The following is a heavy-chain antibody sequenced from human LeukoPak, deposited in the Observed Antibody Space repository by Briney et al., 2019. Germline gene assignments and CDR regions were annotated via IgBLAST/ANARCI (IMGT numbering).Heavy chain of an antibody. Sequence: GGSLRLSCAASGFTFSSYTMNWVRQAPGKGLEWVSTVSSSSTYIYYADSVKGRFTISRDNAKNSLYLQMNSLRAEDTAVYYCARGASVAGYWGQGTLVTVSS. J-gene: IGHJ4*02. CDR3: ARGASVAGY. D-gene: IGHD6-19*01. CDR2: VSSSSTYI. V-gene: IGHV3-21*01. CDR1: GFTFSSYT.